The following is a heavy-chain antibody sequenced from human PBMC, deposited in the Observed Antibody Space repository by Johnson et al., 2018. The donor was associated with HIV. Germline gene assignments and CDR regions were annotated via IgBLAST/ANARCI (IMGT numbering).Heavy chain of an antibody. CDR1: GFTFSSYG. CDR3: TTEAYSSSSAAFDI. Sequence: QVQLVESGGGVVQPGGSLRLSCAASGFTFSSYGMHWVRQAPGKGLEWVAFIRYDGSNKYYADSVKGRFTISRDNSKNTLYLQMNSLRVEDTAVYYCTTEAYSSSSAAFDIWGQGTMVTVSS. J-gene: IGHJ3*02. V-gene: IGHV3-30*02. CDR2: IRYDGSNK. D-gene: IGHD6-6*01.